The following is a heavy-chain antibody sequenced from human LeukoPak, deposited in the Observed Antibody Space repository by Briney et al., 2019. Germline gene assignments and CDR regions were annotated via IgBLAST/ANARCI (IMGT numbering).Heavy chain of an antibody. J-gene: IGHJ4*02. Sequence: SETLSLTCTISGGSVSSISYYWGWIRQPPGKGLEWIGSFHYSGSTYYNPSLKSRVTMSVDTSKNQLSLKVISVTAADTAVYYCARGVIAAGGNDFDYWGQGTLVTVSS. D-gene: IGHD6-13*01. V-gene: IGHV4-39*07. CDR3: ARGVIAAGGNDFDY. CDR1: GGSVSSISYY. CDR2: FHYSGST.